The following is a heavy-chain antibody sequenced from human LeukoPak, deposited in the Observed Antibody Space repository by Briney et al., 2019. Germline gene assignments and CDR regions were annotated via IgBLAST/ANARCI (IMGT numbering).Heavy chain of an antibody. CDR3: ASASSRWGATRVYDAFDI. V-gene: IGHV1-24*01. Sequence: ASVKVSCKVSGYTLTELSMHWVRQAPGKGLEWMGGFDPEDGETIYAQKFQGRVTMTEDTSTDTAYMELSSLRSEDTAVYYCASASSRWGATRVYDAFDIWGQGTMVTVSS. CDR2: FDPEDGET. D-gene: IGHD3-16*01. CDR1: GYTLTELS. J-gene: IGHJ3*02.